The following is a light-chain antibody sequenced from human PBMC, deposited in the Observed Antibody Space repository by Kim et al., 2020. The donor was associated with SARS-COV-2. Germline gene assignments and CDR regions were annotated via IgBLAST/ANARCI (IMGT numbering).Light chain of an antibody. CDR3: SSYAGKNIVV. CDR1: STDVGSYNS. Sequence: QSALTQPPSASGSPGQSVTISCTGTSTDVGSYNSVSCYQRHPGEAPKLIIYEVNKRPSGVPHRFSGSKSGNTASLTVSGLRAEDEAHYYCSSYAGKNIVVLGGGTQLTFL. CDR2: EVN. J-gene: IGLJ2*01. V-gene: IGLV2-8*01.